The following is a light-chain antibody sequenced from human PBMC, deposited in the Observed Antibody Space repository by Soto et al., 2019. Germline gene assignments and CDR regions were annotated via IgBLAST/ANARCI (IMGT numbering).Light chain of an antibody. CDR3: QHYNNLPLT. CDR1: RNIYNY. CDR2: DAS. V-gene: IGKV1-33*01. J-gene: IGKJ4*01. Sequence: DIHMTQSPSSLSASVGDRVTIACQASRNIYNYLNWYQLKPGKAPQVLILDASDLDTGVASRFSGSGYGTGFSLSINNLKPEDVGTYYCQHYNNLPLTFGGGTTVEI.